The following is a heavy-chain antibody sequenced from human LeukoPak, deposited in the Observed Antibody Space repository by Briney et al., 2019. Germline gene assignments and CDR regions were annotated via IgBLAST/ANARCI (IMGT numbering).Heavy chain of an antibody. D-gene: IGHD4/OR15-4a*01. CDR2: TYYGSKWNY. Sequence: SQTLSLTCAISGDSVSSNSVAWHWIWQSPSRGLEWLGRTYYGSKWNYNYAVSVKSRITIDPDTSKNQFSLHLNSVTPKDTAVYFCAREYINVLDYWGQGTLVTVSS. CDR1: GDSVSSNSVA. J-gene: IGHJ4*02. CDR3: AREYINVLDY. V-gene: IGHV6-1*01.